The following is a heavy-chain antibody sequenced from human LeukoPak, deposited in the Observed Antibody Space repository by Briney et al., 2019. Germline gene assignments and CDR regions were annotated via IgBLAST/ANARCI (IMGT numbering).Heavy chain of an antibody. CDR1: GFTFSSYW. D-gene: IGHD3-22*01. CDR2: IRQDGSEK. J-gene: IGHJ4*02. Sequence: GGSLRLSCAASGFTFSSYWMIWVRQAPGKGLEWVANIRQDGSEKYYVASVRGRFTISRDNAKNSLYLQMNSLRREDTAVYYCARLADYDSSGYFDYWGQGTLVTVSS. V-gene: IGHV3-7*01. CDR3: ARLADYDSSGYFDY.